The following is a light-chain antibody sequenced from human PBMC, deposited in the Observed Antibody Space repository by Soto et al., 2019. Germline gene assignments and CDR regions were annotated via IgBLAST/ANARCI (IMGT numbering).Light chain of an antibody. CDR1: QSISSN. J-gene: IGKJ4*01. CDR3: QHYNNWPLT. Sequence: EIVMTQSPATLSVSPGERATLSCRASQSISSNLAWYQQKPGQTPRLLIYGTSTRATGIPARLSGSGSGTGFTLTISSLQSEDFAVYYCQHYNNWPLTFGGGTKVDIK. V-gene: IGKV3-15*01. CDR2: GTS.